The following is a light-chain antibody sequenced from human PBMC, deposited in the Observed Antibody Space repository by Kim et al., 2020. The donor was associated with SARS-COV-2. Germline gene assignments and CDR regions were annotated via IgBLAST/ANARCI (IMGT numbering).Light chain of an antibody. CDR3: QQRSNWPPLT. CDR2: DAT. J-gene: IGKJ4*01. V-gene: IGKV3-11*01. Sequence: SPGESAALSCGASQSVSNYLAWYQQKPGQAPRLLIYDATNRATGIPARFSGSGSGTDFTLTISSLEPEDFAVYYCQQRSNWPPLTFGGGTKVDIK. CDR1: QSVSNY.